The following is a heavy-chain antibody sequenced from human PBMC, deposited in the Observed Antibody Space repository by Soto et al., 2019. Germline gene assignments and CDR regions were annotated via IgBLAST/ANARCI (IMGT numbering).Heavy chain of an antibody. CDR1: GVIGSNYY. D-gene: IGHD6-19*01. V-gene: IGHV3-11*01. CDR2: IRRRDISI. J-gene: IGHJ4*02. Sequence: PGGALGLSCTASGVIGSNYYVIWIRQALGKGLEWVSSIRRRDISIYYAYSVKRRFTIFRENAQNSLFLHMSDLRAADTAVYYCERVSATGWHVNGRDYFDPWGLGTLVTVSS. CDR3: ERVSATGWHVNGRDYFDP.